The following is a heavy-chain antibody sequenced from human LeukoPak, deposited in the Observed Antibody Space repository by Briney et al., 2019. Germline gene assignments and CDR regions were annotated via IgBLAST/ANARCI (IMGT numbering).Heavy chain of an antibody. CDR2: ISGSLGST. J-gene: IGHJ4*02. CDR3: AKQSGSYRYFDY. Sequence: GGCLRLSCAASGFTFSSYAMSWVRQAPGKGLEWVSAISGSLGSTHYADSVEGRFTISRDNSKNTLYLQMNSVRAEDTAVYYCAKQSGSYRYFDYWGQGTLVTVSS. D-gene: IGHD3-16*02. V-gene: IGHV3-23*01. CDR1: GFTFSSYA.